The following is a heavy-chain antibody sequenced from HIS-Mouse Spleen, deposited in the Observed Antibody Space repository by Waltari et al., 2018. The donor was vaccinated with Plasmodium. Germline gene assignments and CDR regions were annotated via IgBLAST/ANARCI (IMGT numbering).Heavy chain of an antibody. Sequence: QVQLQESGPGLVTPSQTLSLTCTVSGGSISSGGSYWSWIRQHPGKGLEWIGYIYYSGSTYYNPSLKSRVTISVDTSKNQFSLKLSSVTAADTAVYYCARSIAATVTFYFDYWGQGTLVTVSS. D-gene: IGHD6-13*01. V-gene: IGHV4-31*03. CDR1: GGSISSGGSY. CDR2: IYYSGST. CDR3: ARSIAATVTFYFDY. J-gene: IGHJ4*02.